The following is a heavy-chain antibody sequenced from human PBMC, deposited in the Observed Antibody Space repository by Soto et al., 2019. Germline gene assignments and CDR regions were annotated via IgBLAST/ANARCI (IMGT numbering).Heavy chain of an antibody. Sequence: GGSLRPSCAASGFTASSNYMSWVRQAPGKGLEWVSVIYSGGSTYYADSVKGRFTISRNNSKNTLYLQMNSLRAEDTAVYCCARVGGYSSFAFDIWGQGTMVTVSS. CDR1: GFTASSNY. J-gene: IGHJ3*02. CDR3: ARVGGYSSFAFDI. CDR2: IYSGGST. V-gene: IGHV3-66*01. D-gene: IGHD6-6*01.